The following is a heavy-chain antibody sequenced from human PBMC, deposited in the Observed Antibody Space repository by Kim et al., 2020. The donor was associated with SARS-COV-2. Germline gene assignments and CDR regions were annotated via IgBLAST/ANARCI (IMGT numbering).Heavy chain of an antibody. J-gene: IGHJ4*02. D-gene: IGHD6-19*01. CDR3: ARGGYSSGWYWFGWGY. V-gene: IGHV4-34*01. Sequence: SLKSRVTISVDTSKNQFSLKLSSVTAADTAVYYCARGGYSSGWYWFGWGYWGQGTLVTVSS.